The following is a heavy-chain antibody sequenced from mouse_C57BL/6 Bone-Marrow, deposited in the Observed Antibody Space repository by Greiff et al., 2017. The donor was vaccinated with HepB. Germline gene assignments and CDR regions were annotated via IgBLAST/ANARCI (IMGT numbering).Heavy chain of an antibody. V-gene: IGHV5-17*01. Sequence: EVQLVESGGGLVKPGGSLKLSCAASGFTFSDYGMHWVRQAPEKGLEWVAYISSGSSTIYYADTVKGRFTISRDNAKNTLFLQMTSLRSEDTAMYYCARRIYYGNYEAMDYWGQGTSVTVSS. CDR1: GFTFSDYG. CDR2: ISSGSSTI. D-gene: IGHD2-1*01. J-gene: IGHJ4*01. CDR3: ARRIYYGNYEAMDY.